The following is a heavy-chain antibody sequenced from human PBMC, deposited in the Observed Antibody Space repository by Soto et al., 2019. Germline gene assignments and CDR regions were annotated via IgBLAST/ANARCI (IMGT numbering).Heavy chain of an antibody. V-gene: IGHV1-8*01. CDR1: GYTFTSYD. J-gene: IGHJ4*02. CDR2: MNPNSGNT. CDR3: ARVSDSGYDSVDY. Sequence: ASVKVSCKPSGYTFTSYDINWVRQATGQGLEWMGWMNPNSGNTGYAQKFQGRVTMTRNTSISTAYMELSSLRSEDTAVYYCARVSDSGYDSVDYWGQGTLVTVSS. D-gene: IGHD5-12*01.